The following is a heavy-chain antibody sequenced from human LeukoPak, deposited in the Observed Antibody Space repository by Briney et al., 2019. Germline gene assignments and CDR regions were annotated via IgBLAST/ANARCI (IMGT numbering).Heavy chain of an antibody. V-gene: IGHV4-59*01. CDR3: ARFGPPPSSRMDAFDL. J-gene: IGHJ3*01. CDR2: IYYSGST. D-gene: IGHD3-10*01. CDR1: GGSIGSYY. Sequence: SETLSLTCTVSGGSIGSYYWSWIRQPPGKGLEWIGYIYYSGSTNYNPSLKSRVTISVDTSKNQFYLKLSSVTAADTAVHDCARFGPPPSSRMDAFDLWGQGTMVTVSS.